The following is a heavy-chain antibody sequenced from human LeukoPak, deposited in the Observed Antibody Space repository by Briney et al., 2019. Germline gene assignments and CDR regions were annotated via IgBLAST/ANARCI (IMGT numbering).Heavy chain of an antibody. D-gene: IGHD4-23*01. CDR2: INLNSGGT. CDR3: ARDQATVATPWWDH. Sequence: ASVKVSCKASGYTFTGYYMHWVRQAPGQGLEWMGWINLNSGGTNYAQKFQGRVTMTRDTSISTAYMELCRLTSDDTGVYFCARDQATVATPWWDHWGQGTLVTLSS. CDR1: GYTFTGYY. V-gene: IGHV1-2*02. J-gene: IGHJ4*02.